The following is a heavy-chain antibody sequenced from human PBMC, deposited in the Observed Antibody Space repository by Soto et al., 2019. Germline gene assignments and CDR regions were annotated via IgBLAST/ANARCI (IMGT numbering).Heavy chain of an antibody. D-gene: IGHD3-16*01. CDR3: SRGRDPHTGGRS. CDR2: INHSGST. V-gene: IGHV4-34*01. Sequence: SETLSLTCAVFGGSFSGYYWTWIRQPPGTGLEWIGEINHSGSTNYNPSLKSRVTISVDTSKNQFSLKLTSVTAADTAVYFCSRGRDPHTGGRSWGQGTLVTVSP. CDR1: GGSFSGYY. J-gene: IGHJ4*02.